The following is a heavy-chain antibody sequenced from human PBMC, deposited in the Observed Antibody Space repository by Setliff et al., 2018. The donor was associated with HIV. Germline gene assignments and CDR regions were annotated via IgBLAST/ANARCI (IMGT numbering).Heavy chain of an antibody. Sequence: SETLSLTCTVSGGSISSGSYYWSWIRQPAGKGLEWIGRIYTSGSTNYNPSLKSRVTISVDTSKNQFSLKLSSVTAADMAVYFCARALAGGSGWNYFDLWGPGTLVTVS. CDR3: ARALAGGSGWNYFDL. D-gene: IGHD6-19*01. CDR2: IYTSGST. V-gene: IGHV4-61*02. J-gene: IGHJ4*02. CDR1: GGSISSGSYY.